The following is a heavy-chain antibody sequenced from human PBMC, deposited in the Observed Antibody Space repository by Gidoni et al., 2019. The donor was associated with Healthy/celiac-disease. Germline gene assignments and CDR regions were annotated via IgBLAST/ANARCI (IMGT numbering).Heavy chain of an antibody. CDR1: GGSISSSSYY. D-gene: IGHD1-1*01. CDR2: IYYSGST. V-gene: IGHV4-39*01. CDR3: ARHSWNDVSYFDY. Sequence: QLQLQESGPGLVKPSETLSLTCTVSGGSISSSSYYWGWIRQPPGKGLEWIGSIYYSGSTYYNPSLKSRVTISVDTSKNQFSLKLSSVTAADTAVYYCARHSWNDVSYFDYWGQGTLVTVSS. J-gene: IGHJ4*02.